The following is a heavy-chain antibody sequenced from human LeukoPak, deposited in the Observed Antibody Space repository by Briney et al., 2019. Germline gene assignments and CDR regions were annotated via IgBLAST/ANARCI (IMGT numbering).Heavy chain of an antibody. D-gene: IGHD2-15*01. V-gene: IGHV3-15*01. CDR3: TTRRQDGW. CDR2: IKSKSDGLTI. CDR1: GFTFSDAW. J-gene: IGHJ4*02. Sequence: SGGSLRLSCVGSGFTFSDAWMSWVRQAPGKGLERVGRIKSKSDGLTIDYASPVKGRFTISRDDSRNTLYLQMNSLKTEDTAVYYCTTRRQDGWWGQGTLVTVS.